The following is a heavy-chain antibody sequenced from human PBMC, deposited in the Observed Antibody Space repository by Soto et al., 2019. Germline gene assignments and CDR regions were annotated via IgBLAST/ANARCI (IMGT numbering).Heavy chain of an antibody. CDR3: ARLDYSPSLAVDY. J-gene: IGHJ4*02. D-gene: IGHD2-15*01. CDR1: GGSISSGGYY. V-gene: IGHV4-31*03. Sequence: SETLSLTCTVSGGSISSGGYYWSWIRQHPGKGLERIGYIYYSGSTYYNPSLKNRVTISVDKSKKQFSLKLSSVTAADKAVYYCARLDYSPSLAVDYWGQGTLVTVSS. CDR2: IYYSGST.